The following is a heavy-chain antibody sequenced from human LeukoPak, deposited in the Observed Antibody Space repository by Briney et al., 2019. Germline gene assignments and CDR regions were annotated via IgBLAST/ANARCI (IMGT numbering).Heavy chain of an antibody. CDR1: GYSFTSYW. J-gene: IGHJ4*02. CDR3: ARHPPYCSSTSCSYYFDY. V-gene: IGHV5-51*01. Sequence: GGSLKISGKGSGYSFTSYWIGWVGQMPGKGLEWMGIFYPGDSDTRYSPSFQGQVTISADKSISTAYLQWSSLKASDTAMYYCARHPPYCSSTSCSYYFDYWGQGTLVTVSS. D-gene: IGHD2-2*01. CDR2: FYPGDSDT.